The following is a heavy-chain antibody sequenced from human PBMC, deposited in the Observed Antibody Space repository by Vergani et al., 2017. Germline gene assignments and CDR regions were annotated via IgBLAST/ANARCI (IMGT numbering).Heavy chain of an antibody. CDR1: GGSISSSGYY. V-gene: IGHV4-39*01. J-gene: IGHJ6*04. Sequence: QLQLQESGSGLVKPSEALSLTCTVSGGSISSSGYYWGWIRQPPGKGLEWIGSFDYSGSTYYNPSLKSRVTISVDTSKNQFSLKLSSVTAADTAEYYCARHLSQRFLEWLLPSLDVWGKGTTVTVSS. CDR2: FDYSGST. D-gene: IGHD3-3*01. CDR3: ARHLSQRFLEWLLPSLDV.